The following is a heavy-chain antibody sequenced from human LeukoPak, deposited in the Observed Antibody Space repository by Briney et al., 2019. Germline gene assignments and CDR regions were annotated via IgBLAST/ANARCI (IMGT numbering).Heavy chain of an antibody. J-gene: IGHJ5*02. CDR2: INSDGSRT. V-gene: IGHV3-74*01. Sequence: GGSLRLSCAASGFTFSSYWMHWVRQAPGKGLVWVSRINSDGSRTNYADSVKGRFTISTDNAKNTLYLQMKSLRAEDTAVYYCARVRRVGPTWFDPWGQGTLVTVSS. CDR3: ARVRRVGPTWFDP. CDR1: GFTFSSYW. D-gene: IGHD1-26*01.